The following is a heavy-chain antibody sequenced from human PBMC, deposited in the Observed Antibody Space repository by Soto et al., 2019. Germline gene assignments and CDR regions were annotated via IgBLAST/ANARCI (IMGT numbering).Heavy chain of an antibody. Sequence: EVQLVESGGGLVQPGRSLRLSCAASGFRFEDYAMHWVRQAPGKGLEWVSGIAWNSDIIGYVDSVKGRFTISRDNGKNSLYLQMNSLSPEDTALYYCAKDHYGSAIYGMDVWGQGTTVTVSS. D-gene: IGHD3-10*01. CDR3: AKDHYGSAIYGMDV. J-gene: IGHJ6*02. V-gene: IGHV3-9*01. CDR1: GFRFEDYA. CDR2: IAWNSDII.